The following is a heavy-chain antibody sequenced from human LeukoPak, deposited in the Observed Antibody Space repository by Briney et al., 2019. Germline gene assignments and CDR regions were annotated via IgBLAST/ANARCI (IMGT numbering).Heavy chain of an antibody. J-gene: IGHJ3*02. Sequence: GGSLRLSCAASGFTFSSYAMSWVRQAPGKGLEWVSAISGSGGSTYYADSVKGRFTISRDNSKDTLYLQMNSLRAEDTAVYYCAKGKELLGAFDIWGQGTMVTVSS. D-gene: IGHD1-26*01. CDR2: ISGSGGST. V-gene: IGHV3-23*01. CDR3: AKGKELLGAFDI. CDR1: GFTFSSYA.